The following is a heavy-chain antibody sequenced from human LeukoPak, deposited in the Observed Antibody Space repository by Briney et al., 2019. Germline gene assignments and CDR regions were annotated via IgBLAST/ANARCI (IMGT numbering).Heavy chain of an antibody. CDR1: GYTFTSSA. J-gene: IGHJ4*02. D-gene: IGHD6-19*01. V-gene: IGHV7-4-1*02. CDR3: ATDLKKGDSGCFDY. CDR2: INTNTGNP. Sequence: ASVKVSCKASGYTFTSSAMNWVRQAPGQGLEWMGWINTNTGNPTYAQGFTGRFVFSLDTSVSTAYLQISSLKAEDTAVYYCATDLKKGDSGCFDYWGQGTLVTVSS.